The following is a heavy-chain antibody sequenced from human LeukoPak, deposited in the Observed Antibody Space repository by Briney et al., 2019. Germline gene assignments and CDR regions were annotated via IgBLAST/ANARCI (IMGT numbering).Heavy chain of an antibody. V-gene: IGHV1-18*01. J-gene: IGHJ4*02. Sequence: ASVKVSCKASGYTFTSYGISWVRQAPGQGLEWMGWISAYNGNTNYAQKLQGRVTMTTDTSTSTAYMELRSLRSDDTAVYYCATFNYYDSSGYYHDFDYWGQGTLVTVSS. D-gene: IGHD3-22*01. CDR2: ISAYNGNT. CDR3: ATFNYYDSSGYYHDFDY. CDR1: GYTFTSYG.